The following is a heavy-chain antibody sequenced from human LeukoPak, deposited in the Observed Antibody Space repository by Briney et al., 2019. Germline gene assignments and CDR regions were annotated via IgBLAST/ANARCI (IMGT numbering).Heavy chain of an antibody. J-gene: IGHJ4*02. D-gene: IGHD3-22*01. CDR3: ARRRALPYYYDSSGYYDY. CDR2: IYPGDSDT. CDR1: GYSFTSYW. V-gene: IGHV5-51*01. Sequence: GESLKISCKGSGYSFTSYWIGWVRQMPGKGLEWMGIIYPGDSDTRYSPSFQGQVTISADKSISTAYLQWSSLKASDTAMYCCARRRALPYYYDSSGYYDYWGQGTLVTVSS.